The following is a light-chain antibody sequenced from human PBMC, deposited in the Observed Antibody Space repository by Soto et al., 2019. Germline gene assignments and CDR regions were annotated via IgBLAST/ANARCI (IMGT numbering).Light chain of an antibody. CDR1: QSVNIN. CDR2: GAS. Sequence: VMTQSPVTLSMSPGERATLSCRASQSVNINLAWYQQKPGQAPRLLIYGASTRPTDIPARFSGSGSGTEFTLTIGSLQSEDFAVYYCHQYNYWPGTFGQGTKLDIK. CDR3: HQYNYWPGT. V-gene: IGKV3-15*01. J-gene: IGKJ2*01.